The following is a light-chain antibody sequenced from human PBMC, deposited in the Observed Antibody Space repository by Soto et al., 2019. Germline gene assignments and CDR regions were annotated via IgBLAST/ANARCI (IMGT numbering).Light chain of an antibody. J-gene: IGLJ1*01. CDR2: DVS. CDR1: SSDVGGYNY. CDR3: NLYTSSSNPYV. Sequence: QSVLTQPASVSGSPGQSITISCTGTSSDVGGYNYVSWYQQHPGKAPKLMIYDVSNRPSGVSNRFSGSKSGNTASLTISGLQAEDEADYYCNLYTSSSNPYVFGNGTKVTVL. V-gene: IGLV2-14*01.